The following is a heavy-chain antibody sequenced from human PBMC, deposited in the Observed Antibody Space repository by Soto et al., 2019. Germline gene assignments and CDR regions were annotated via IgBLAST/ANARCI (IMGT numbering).Heavy chain of an antibody. CDR1: GGTFSSYA. CDR3: AREERGNYYDSSGHY. CDR2: IIPIFGTA. V-gene: IGHV1-69*12. Sequence: QVQLVQSGAELKKPGSSVKVSCKASGGTFSSYAISWVRQAPGQGLEWMGGIIPIFGTANYAQKFQGRVTITADESTSTADMELSSLRSEDTAVYYCAREERGNYYDSSGHYWGQGTLVTVSS. J-gene: IGHJ4*02. D-gene: IGHD3-22*01.